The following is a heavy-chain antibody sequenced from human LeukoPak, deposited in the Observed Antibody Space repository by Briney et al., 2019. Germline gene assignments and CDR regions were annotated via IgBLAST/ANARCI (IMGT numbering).Heavy chain of an antibody. CDR3: ARDWAPDYP. Sequence: GGSLRLSCAASGFTFSSYAMSWVRQAPGKGLEWVANIKQDGSEKYYVDSVKGRFTISRDNAKNSLYLQMNSLRAEDTAVYYCARDWAPDYPWGQGTLVTVSS. D-gene: IGHD1-14*01. CDR2: IKQDGSEK. V-gene: IGHV3-7*01. CDR1: GFTFSSYA. J-gene: IGHJ5*02.